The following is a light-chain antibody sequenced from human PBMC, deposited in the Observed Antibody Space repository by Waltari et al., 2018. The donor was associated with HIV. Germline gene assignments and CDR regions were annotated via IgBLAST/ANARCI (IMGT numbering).Light chain of an antibody. CDR2: GAS. Sequence: EIVMTPSPATLSVSPGERATLSCRASQSINNNLAWYQQKPGQAPRLLIYGASTRATGIPARFSGSGSATEFALTISSLQSGDFAVYFCQQYKNWPYTFGQGTKLEIK. CDR3: QQYKNWPYT. CDR1: QSINNN. J-gene: IGKJ2*01. V-gene: IGKV3-15*01.